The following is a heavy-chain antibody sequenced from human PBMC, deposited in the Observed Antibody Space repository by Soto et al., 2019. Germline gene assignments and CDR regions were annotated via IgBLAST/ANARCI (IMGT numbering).Heavy chain of an antibody. Sequence: GGSLRLSCAASGFTFSTYEMNWVRQAPGKGLEWVGHISSSGSTIYYSDSVTGPFTISRDNAKSSLYLQMRCLTPEYTSFYFCVRECPNNCFDPWGRGTLVTVSS. CDR2: ISSSGSTI. J-gene: IGHJ5*02. V-gene: IGHV3-48*03. CDR1: GFTFSTYE. D-gene: IGHD2-2*01. CDR3: VRECPNNCFDP.